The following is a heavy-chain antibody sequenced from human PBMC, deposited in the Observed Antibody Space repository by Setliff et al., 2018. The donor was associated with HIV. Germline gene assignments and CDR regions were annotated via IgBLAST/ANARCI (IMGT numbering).Heavy chain of an antibody. J-gene: IGHJ4*02. V-gene: IGHV4-38-2*01. D-gene: IGHD6-13*01. Sequence: SETLSLTCVVSGNSISSGYYWGWVRQPPGKGLEWIGGIYHTGSTYYNPSLTGRVTISVDTSKNQFSLKLTSLTAADTAVYYCARIDGEAADTNYWGQGTLVTVSS. CDR1: GNSISSGYY. CDR2: IYHTGST. CDR3: ARIDGEAADTNY.